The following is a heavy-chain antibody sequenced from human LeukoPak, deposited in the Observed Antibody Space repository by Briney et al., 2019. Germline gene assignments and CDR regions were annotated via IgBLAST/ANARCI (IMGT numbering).Heavy chain of an antibody. CDR3: AGKEMTTVTTGFDY. Sequence: GGSLRLSCAASGFTFDEYAMHWVRQAPGKGLEWVSGINWSGGSIGYADSVKGRFTISRDNAKNSLYLQMNSLRAEDTAVYYCAGKEMTTVTTGFDYWGQGTLVTVSS. V-gene: IGHV3-9*01. D-gene: IGHD4-17*01. CDR2: INWSGGSI. CDR1: GFTFDEYA. J-gene: IGHJ4*02.